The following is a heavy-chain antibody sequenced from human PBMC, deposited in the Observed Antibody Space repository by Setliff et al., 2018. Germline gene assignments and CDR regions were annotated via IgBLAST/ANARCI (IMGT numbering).Heavy chain of an antibody. CDR2: INPNSGDT. J-gene: IGHJ4*02. Sequence: ASVKVSCKASGYTFGAHYIHWVRQAPGQGFEWMGWINPNSGDTNYAQKFQGRLTITRDASISTPYMELSRLTSDDTAVYYCARERQVGSTTSFDYWGQGTLVTVSS. CDR1: GYTFGAHY. V-gene: IGHV1-2*02. D-gene: IGHD1-26*01. CDR3: ARERQVGSTTSFDY.